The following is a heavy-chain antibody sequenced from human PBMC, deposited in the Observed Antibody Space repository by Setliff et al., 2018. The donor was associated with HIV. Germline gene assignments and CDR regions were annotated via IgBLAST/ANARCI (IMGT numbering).Heavy chain of an antibody. V-gene: IGHV4-38-2*02. D-gene: IGHD1-1*01. CDR1: GYSISSGYY. J-gene: IGHJ4*02. Sequence: PSETLSLTCTVSGYSISSGYYWGWIRQPPGKGLEWIGYIFNSGQTYYNPSLNSRIAISMDTSENQFSLRLTSVTAADTALYFCARAPPGIQLLTTTNGPYYFDFWGQGLLVTVSS. CDR3: ARAPPGIQLLTTTNGPYYFDF. CDR2: IFNSGQT.